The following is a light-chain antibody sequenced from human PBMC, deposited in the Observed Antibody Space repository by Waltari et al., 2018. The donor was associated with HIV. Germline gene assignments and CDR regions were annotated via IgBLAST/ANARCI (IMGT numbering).Light chain of an antibody. CDR2: DAS. J-gene: IGKJ4*01. V-gene: IGKV3-11*01. CDR3: QQRSNWPPGST. CDR1: QSVSSY. Sequence: EIVLTQSPATLSLSPGERATLSCRASQSVSSYLAWYQQKPGQAPRLLIYDASNRATGIPARFSGSGSGTDFTLTINSLEPEDFAVYYCQQRSNWPPGSTFGGGTKVEIK.